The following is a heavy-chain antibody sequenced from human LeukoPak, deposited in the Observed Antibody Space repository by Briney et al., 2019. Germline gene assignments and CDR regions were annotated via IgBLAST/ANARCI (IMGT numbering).Heavy chain of an antibody. CDR3: ARVGYSSGWYFDY. J-gene: IGHJ4*02. CDR1: GFSFGDFA. D-gene: IGHD6-19*01. CDR2: IRGKASGATT. Sequence: GGSLRLSCLGSGFSFGDFALSWFRQAPGKGLEWVGFIRGKASGATTEYAASVKGRFSISRDESKTIAYLQMNSLRAEDTAVYYCARVGYSSGWYFDYWGQGTLVTVSS. V-gene: IGHV3-49*03.